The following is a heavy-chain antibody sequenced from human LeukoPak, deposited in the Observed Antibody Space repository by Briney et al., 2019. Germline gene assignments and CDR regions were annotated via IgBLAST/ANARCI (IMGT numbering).Heavy chain of an antibody. J-gene: IGHJ4*02. CDR2: IWYDGSNK. V-gene: IGHV3-33*06. D-gene: IGHD2-15*01. CDR1: GFTFSNYG. Sequence: PGGSLRLSCAVSGFTFSNYGMHWVRRAPGKGLEWVAVIWYDGSNKHYADSVKGRFTISRDNSKNTLYLQMNSLRAVDTAVYYCAKDWRFCGGGSCVDPLYYFDSWGQGTLVTVSS. CDR3: AKDWRFCGGGSCVDPLYYFDS.